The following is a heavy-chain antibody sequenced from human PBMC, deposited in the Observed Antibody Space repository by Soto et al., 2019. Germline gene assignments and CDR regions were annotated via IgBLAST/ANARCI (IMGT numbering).Heavy chain of an antibody. J-gene: IGHJ4*02. CDR1: GYTFTSSA. V-gene: IGHV1-3*01. CDR2: INAGNGNT. Sequence: ASVKVSCKASGYTFTSSAMHWVRQAPGQRLEWMGWINAGNGNTKYSQKFQGRVTITRDTSASTAYMELSSLRSEDTAVYYCARDSGTAAGTSYFDYWGQGTLVTVSS. CDR3: ARDSGTAAGTSYFDY. D-gene: IGHD6-13*01.